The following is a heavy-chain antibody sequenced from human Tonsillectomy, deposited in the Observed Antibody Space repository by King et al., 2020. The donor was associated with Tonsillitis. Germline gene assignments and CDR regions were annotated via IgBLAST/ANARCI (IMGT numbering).Heavy chain of an antibody. Sequence: VQLQESGPGLVKPSGTLSLTCAVSGGSISSSNWWSWVRQPPGKGLEWIGEIYHTGNTIYNPSLMGRVSTSVDKSNNQFSLKVSSVTAAGTAVYYCARKVVVPATRGYYYMDVWSKGTTVTVSS. J-gene: IGHJ6*03. CDR1: GGSISSSNW. CDR2: IYHTGNT. D-gene: IGHD2-21*02. CDR3: ARKVVVPATRGYYYMDV. V-gene: IGHV4-4*02.